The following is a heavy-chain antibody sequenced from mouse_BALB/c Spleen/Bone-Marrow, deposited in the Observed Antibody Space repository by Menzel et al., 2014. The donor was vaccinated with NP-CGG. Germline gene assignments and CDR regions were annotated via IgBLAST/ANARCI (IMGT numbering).Heavy chain of an antibody. CDR2: ISNGGGST. Sequence: EVMLVESGGGLVQPGVSLKLSCAASGFTFSSYTVSWVRQTPEKRLAWVASISNGGGSTYYPDTVKGRFTISRDNAKNTLYLQMSSLKSEDTAMYYCARQLGLRWAMDYWGQGTSVTVSS. D-gene: IGHD3-1*01. CDR3: ARQLGLRWAMDY. J-gene: IGHJ4*01. V-gene: IGHV5-12-2*01. CDR1: GFTFSSYT.